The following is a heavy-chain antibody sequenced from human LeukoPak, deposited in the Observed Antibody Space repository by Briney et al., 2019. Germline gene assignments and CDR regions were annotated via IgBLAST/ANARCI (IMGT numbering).Heavy chain of an antibody. CDR3: AKDPVPLSRNFDN. CDR2: ISAGGVNT. CDR1: GFTFSSYP. Sequence: GGSLRLSCAASGFTFSSYPMSWVRQAPGRGLEWVSSISAGGVNTHYADRVKGRFTVSRDNSKSSMYLQMDSLRVEDTAVYFCAKDPVPLSRNFDNWGQGTLVSVSA. V-gene: IGHV3-23*01. J-gene: IGHJ4*02. D-gene: IGHD6-6*01.